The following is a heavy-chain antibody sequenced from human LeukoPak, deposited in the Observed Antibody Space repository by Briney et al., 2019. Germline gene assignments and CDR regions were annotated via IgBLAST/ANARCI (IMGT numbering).Heavy chain of an antibody. Sequence: SETLSLTCAVYGGSFSGYYWSWIRQPPGKGLEWIGEINHSGSTNYNPSLKSRVTISVDTPKNQFSLKLSSVTAADTAVYYCARGLGYSGYEGAYYFDYWGQGTLVTVSS. V-gene: IGHV4-34*01. CDR1: GGSFSGYY. J-gene: IGHJ4*02. D-gene: IGHD5-12*01. CDR2: INHSGST. CDR3: ARGLGYSGYEGAYYFDY.